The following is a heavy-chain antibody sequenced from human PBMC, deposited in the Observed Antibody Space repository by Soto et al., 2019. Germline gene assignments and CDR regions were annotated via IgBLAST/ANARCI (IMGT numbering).Heavy chain of an antibody. Sequence: XGPLRLYSPAAGVSWSNNGMQWVRQAPGRGLDWVAVISYDGNVKYYTDSVKGRFTISRDNSQSTLFLQMDSLRPEDAAVYYCAKDLKVSAGFHGSLNYYYGMDVWGQGTTVTVSS. CDR1: GVSWSNNG. J-gene: IGHJ6*02. D-gene: IGHD3-10*01. CDR3: AKDLKVSAGFHGSLNYYYGMDV. CDR2: ISYDGNVK. V-gene: IGHV3-30*18.